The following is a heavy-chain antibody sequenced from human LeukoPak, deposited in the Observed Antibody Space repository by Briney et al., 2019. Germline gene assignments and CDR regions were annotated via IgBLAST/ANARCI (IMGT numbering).Heavy chain of an antibody. CDR1: GGSISSSSYY. Sequence: PETLSLTCTVSGGSISSSSYYWGWIRQPPGKGLEWIGSIYYSGSTYYNPSLKSRVTISVDTSKNQFSLKVNSVTAADTAVFYCARLPGVPAATYMDVWGKGTTVTVSS. V-gene: IGHV4-39*01. D-gene: IGHD2-2*01. CDR3: ARLPGVPAATYMDV. J-gene: IGHJ6*03. CDR2: IYYSGST.